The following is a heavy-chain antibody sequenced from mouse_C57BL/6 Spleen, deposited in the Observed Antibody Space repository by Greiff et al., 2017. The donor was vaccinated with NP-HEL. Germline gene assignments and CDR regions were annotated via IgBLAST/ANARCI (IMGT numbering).Heavy chain of an antibody. J-gene: IGHJ2*01. V-gene: IGHV1-64*01. Sequence: VQLQQSGAELVKPGASVKLSCKASGYTFTSYWMHWVKQRPGQGLEWIGMIHPNSGSTNYNEKFKSKATLTVDKSSSTAYMQLSSLTSEDSAVYYCARSANWDYYFDYWGQGTTLTVSS. CDR2: IHPNSGST. CDR1: GYTFTSYW. D-gene: IGHD4-1*01. CDR3: ARSANWDYYFDY.